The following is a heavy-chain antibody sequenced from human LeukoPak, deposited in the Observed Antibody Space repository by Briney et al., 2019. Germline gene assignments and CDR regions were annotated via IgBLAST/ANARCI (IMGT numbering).Heavy chain of an antibody. Sequence: GGXLRLSCAASGFTFSSYAMSWVRQAPGKGLEWVSAISGSGGSTFYADSVKGRFTISRDNSKNTLYLQMNSLRAEDTAVYYCAKEVVVVITTPTEAGFDYWGQGTLVTVSS. J-gene: IGHJ4*02. CDR3: AKEVVVVITTPTEAGFDY. D-gene: IGHD3-22*01. CDR1: GFTFSSYA. CDR2: ISGSGGST. V-gene: IGHV3-23*01.